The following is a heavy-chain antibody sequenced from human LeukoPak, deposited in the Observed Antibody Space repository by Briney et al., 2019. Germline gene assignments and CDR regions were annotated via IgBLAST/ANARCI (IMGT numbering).Heavy chain of an antibody. Sequence: PGGSLRLSCXASXFTFSSYAMSWVRQAPGKGLEWVSAISGSGGSTYYADSVKGRFTISRDNSKNTLYLQMNSLRAEDTAVYYCAKFVVVVAATFENYFDYWGQGTLVTVSS. CDR1: XFTFSSYA. D-gene: IGHD2-15*01. J-gene: IGHJ4*02. CDR2: ISGSGGST. V-gene: IGHV3-23*01. CDR3: AKFVVVVAATFENYFDY.